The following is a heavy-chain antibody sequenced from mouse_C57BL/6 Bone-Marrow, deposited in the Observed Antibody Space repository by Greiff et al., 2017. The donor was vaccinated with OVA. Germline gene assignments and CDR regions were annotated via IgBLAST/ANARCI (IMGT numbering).Heavy chain of an antibody. J-gene: IGHJ3*01. CDR3: ASAVFAY. CDR2: IDPSDSYT. CDR1: GYTFTSYW. Sequence: QVQLQQSGAELVKPGASVKLSCKASGYTFTSYWMQWVKQRPGQGLEWIGEIDPSDSYTNYNQKFKGKATLTVDTSSSTAYMQLSSLTSEDSAVYYCASAVFAYWGPGTLVTVSA. V-gene: IGHV1-50*01.